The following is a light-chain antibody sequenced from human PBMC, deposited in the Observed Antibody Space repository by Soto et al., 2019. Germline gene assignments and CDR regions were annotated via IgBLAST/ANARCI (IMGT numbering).Light chain of an antibody. CDR2: KAS. J-gene: IGKJ1*01. Sequence: DIQMTQSTSTLSASVGDRVTITCRASQSVDVWLAWFQQKPGKAPKVLIHKASSLDSGVRSRFSGSGSGTEFTLTINSLQTDDFATYYCQHYSASSPWTFGQGTKLE. CDR1: QSVDVW. CDR3: QHYSASSPWT. V-gene: IGKV1-5*03.